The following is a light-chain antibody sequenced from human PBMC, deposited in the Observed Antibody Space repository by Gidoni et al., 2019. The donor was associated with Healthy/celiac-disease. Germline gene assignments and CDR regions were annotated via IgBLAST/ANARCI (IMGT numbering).Light chain of an antibody. CDR3: QQSYSTPRT. CDR2: AAS. J-gene: IGKJ2*01. Sequence: DIQMTHSPSSLSASVGDRVTITCRASQSISSYLNWYQQKPGKAPKLLIYAASRLQSGVPSRLSGSGSGTDFTLTISSLQPEDFATYYCQQSYSTPRTFGQGTKLEIK. CDR1: QSISSY. V-gene: IGKV1-39*01.